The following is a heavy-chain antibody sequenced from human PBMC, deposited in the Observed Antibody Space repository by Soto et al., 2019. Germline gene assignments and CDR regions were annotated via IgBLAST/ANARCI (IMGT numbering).Heavy chain of an antibody. J-gene: IGHJ4*02. CDR3: AKYSTNCSGGSCYYFDY. V-gene: IGHV3-30*18. D-gene: IGHD2-15*01. CDR1: GVTFSSYD. Sequence: XGSLRLSCAASGVTFSSYDMHWIRQAPGKGLDWVAVISYDGSDNYYADSVRGRFTISRDNSKNTLYLQMDSLRTEDTAAYYCAKYSTNCSGGSCYYFDYWGQGNMVTVSS. CDR2: ISYDGSDN.